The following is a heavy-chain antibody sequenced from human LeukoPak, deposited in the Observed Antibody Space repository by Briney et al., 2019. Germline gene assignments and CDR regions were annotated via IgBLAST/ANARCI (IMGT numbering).Heavy chain of an antibody. CDR1: GGSISSYY. V-gene: IGHV4-59*01. CDR3: ARQGEMDNWFDP. D-gene: IGHD5-24*01. Sequence: PSETLSLTCTVSGGSISSYYWSWIRQPPGKGLEWIGYIYYSGSTNYNPSLKSRVTISVDTSKNQFSLKLCSVTAADTAVYYCARQGEMDNWFDPWGQGTLVTVSS. CDR2: IYYSGST. J-gene: IGHJ5*02.